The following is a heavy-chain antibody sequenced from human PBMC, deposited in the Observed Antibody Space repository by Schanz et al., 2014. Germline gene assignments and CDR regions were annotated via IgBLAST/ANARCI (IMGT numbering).Heavy chain of an antibody. J-gene: IGHJ6*02. CDR3: AKDRQNRVNRVGYYYGMDV. CDR2: IKHDGGEK. V-gene: IGHV3-7*03. CDR1: GFTFSFSG. D-gene: IGHD3-16*01. Sequence: VQLVESGGGVVQPGGSLRLSCAASGFTFSFSGMQWVRQAPGKGLEWVANIKHDGGEKYYVDSLKGRFTISRDNAKNSLYLQMNSMRAEDTALYYCAKDRQNRVNRVGYYYGMDVWGQGTTVTVSS.